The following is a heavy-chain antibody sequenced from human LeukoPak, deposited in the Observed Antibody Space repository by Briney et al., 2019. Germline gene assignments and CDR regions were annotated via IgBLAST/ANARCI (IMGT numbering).Heavy chain of an antibody. CDR2: IIPIFGTA. D-gene: IGHD3-3*01. CDR1: GGTFSSYA. V-gene: IGHV1-69*05. CDR3: ARGGLRFLEATFDP. Sequence: GASVKVSCKASGGTFSSYAISWVRQAPGQGLEWMGGIIPIFGTANYAQKFQGRVTITTGESTSTAYMELSSLRSEDTAVYYCARGGLRFLEATFDPWGQGTLVTVSS. J-gene: IGHJ5*02.